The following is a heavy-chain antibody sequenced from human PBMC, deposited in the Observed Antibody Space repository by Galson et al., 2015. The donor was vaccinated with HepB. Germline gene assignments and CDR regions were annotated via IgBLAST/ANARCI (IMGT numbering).Heavy chain of an antibody. V-gene: IGHV3-66*01. J-gene: IGHJ4*02. D-gene: IGHD6-19*01. CDR3: ARGQVAVYFDY. CDR2: INSGGST. Sequence: SLRLSCAASGFTVSTNYMTWVRQAPGKGLEWVSVINSGGSTYCADSVKGRFIISRDNSKNTVYLQMNSLRAEDTAVYYCARGQVAVYFDYWGQGTLVTVSS. CDR1: GFTVSTNY.